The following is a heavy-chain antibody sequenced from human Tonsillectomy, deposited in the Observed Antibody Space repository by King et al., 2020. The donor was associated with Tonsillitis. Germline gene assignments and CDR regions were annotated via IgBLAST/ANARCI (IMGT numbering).Heavy chain of an antibody. D-gene: IGHD4-23*01. J-gene: IGHJ4*02. CDR1: GGSTISGGYF. CDR2: IYYSGST. Sequence: VQLQESGAGVVKPSQSPSLPSTVSGGSTISGGYFCSCLRPHPGKGLGWIGYIYYSGSTYYTPSLKSRVTISVDTTKNQLSLKMSSVTAADTAVYYCARVNYGCNSWVGYDFDNWGQGTLVTVSS. V-gene: IGHV4-31*03. CDR3: ARVNYGCNSWVGYDFDN.